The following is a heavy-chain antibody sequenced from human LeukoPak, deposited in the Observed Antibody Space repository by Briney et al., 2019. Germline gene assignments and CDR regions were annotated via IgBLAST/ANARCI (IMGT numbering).Heavy chain of an antibody. D-gene: IGHD3-10*01. Sequence: ASAKVSCKASGYTFTSYDINWVRQATGQGLEWMGWMNPNSGNTGYAQKFQGRVTMTRNTSISTAYMELSSLRSEDTAVYYCARGGGLFPTRIYGMDVGGKGTTATVPS. CDR1: GYTFTSYD. J-gene: IGHJ6*04. CDR3: ARGGGLFPTRIYGMDV. V-gene: IGHV1-8*01. CDR2: MNPNSGNT.